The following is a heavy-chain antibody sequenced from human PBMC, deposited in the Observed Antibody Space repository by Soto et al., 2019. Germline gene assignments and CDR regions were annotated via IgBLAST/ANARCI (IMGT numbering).Heavy chain of an antibody. J-gene: IGHJ5*02. CDR3: ARGATDDTWFDP. V-gene: IGHV1-18*01. D-gene: IGHD1-26*01. CDR1: GYTFTTYG. CDR2: ISTYNGNT. Sequence: ASVKVSCKASGYTFTTYGITWVRQAPGQGLEWMGWISTYNGNTNYAQKLQGRVTMTTDTSTSTAYMELRSLRSDDTAVYYCARGATDDTWFDPWGQGTLVTVSS.